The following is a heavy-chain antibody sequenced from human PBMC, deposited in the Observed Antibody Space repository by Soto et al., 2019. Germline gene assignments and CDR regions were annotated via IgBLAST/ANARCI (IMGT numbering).Heavy chain of an antibody. CDR1: GGSISSSSYY. CDR2: IYYSGST. D-gene: IGHD6-19*01. J-gene: IGHJ5*02. CDR3: AREKYSSGTVDP. Sequence: ETLSLTCTVSGGSISSSSYYWGWIRQPPGKGLEWIGSIYYSGSTNYNPSLKSRVTISVDTSKNQFSLKLSSVTAADTAVYYCAREKYSSGTVDPWGQGTLVTVSS. V-gene: IGHV4-39*07.